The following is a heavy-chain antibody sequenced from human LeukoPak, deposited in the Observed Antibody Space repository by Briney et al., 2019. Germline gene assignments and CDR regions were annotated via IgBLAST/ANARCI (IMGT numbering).Heavy chain of an antibody. V-gene: IGHV3-53*01. CDR1: GFTVSSNY. D-gene: IGHD4-17*01. CDR2: FYSVGST. CDR3: ARGLDYGDYFDC. J-gene: IGHJ4*02. Sequence: GGALRLSCAAPGFTVSSNYMSRVPQAPGKGPEWGPVFYSVGSTYYADSVKGRSTISRDNSKNTLYLQMNSLRAEDTAVYYCARGLDYGDYFDCWGQGTLVTVSP.